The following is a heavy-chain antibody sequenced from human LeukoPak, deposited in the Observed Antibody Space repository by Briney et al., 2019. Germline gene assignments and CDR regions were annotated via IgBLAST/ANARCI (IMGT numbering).Heavy chain of an antibody. CDR1: GFTFSSYA. CDR3: AKAIGSWPVEMATNDY. Sequence: PGGSLRLSCAASGFTFSSYAMTWVRQAPGKGLEWVSAISGSGGSTYYADSVKGRFTISRDNSKNTLYLQMNSLRAEDTAVYYCAKAIGSWPVEMATNDYWGQGTLVTVSS. D-gene: IGHD5-24*01. V-gene: IGHV3-23*01. J-gene: IGHJ4*02. CDR2: ISGSGGST.